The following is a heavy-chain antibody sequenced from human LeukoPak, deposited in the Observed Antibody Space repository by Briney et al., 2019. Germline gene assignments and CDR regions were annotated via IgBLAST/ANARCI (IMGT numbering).Heavy chain of an antibody. D-gene: IGHD3-22*01. CDR1: GYTLTGYY. V-gene: IGHV1-2*02. CDR3: ARAQTVDYYDSSGYHVDAFDI. Sequence: ASVKVSCKASGYTLTGYYMHWVRQAPGQGLEWMGWINPNSGGTNYAQKFQGRVTMTRDTSISTAYMELSRLRSDDTAVYYCARAQTVDYYDSSGYHVDAFDIWGQGTMVTVSS. J-gene: IGHJ3*02. CDR2: INPNSGGT.